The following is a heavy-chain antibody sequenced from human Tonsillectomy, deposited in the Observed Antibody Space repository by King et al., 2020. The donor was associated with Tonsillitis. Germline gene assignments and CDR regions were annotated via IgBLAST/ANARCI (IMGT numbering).Heavy chain of an antibody. V-gene: IGHV1-46*01. CDR2: INPSGGST. CDR3: ARDIGGDHVIHDYGDYGLRGGLDY. Sequence: VQLVESGAEVKKPGASVKVSCKASGYTFTSYYMHWVRQAPGQGREWVGIINPSGGSTSYAQKLKGRVTMTRDTSTSTVYMELSSLRSEDTAVYYCARDIGGDHVIHDYGDYGLRGGLDYWGQGTLVTVSS. D-gene: IGHD4-17*01. CDR1: GYTFTSYY. J-gene: IGHJ4*02.